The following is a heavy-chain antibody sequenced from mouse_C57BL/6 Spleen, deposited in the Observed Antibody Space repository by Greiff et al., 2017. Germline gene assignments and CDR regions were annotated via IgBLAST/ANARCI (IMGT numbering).Heavy chain of an antibody. CDR2: IYPGDGDT. CDR1: GYAFSSSW. V-gene: IGHV1-82*01. D-gene: IGHD2-4*01. CDR3: ARWRDYVPVAD. Sequence: VQGVESGPELVKPGASVKISCKASGYAFSSSWMNWVKQRPGKGLEWIGRIYPGDGDTNYNGKFKGKATLTADKSSSTAYMQLSSLTSEDSAVYFCARWRDYVPVADWGQGTLVTVSA. J-gene: IGHJ3*01.